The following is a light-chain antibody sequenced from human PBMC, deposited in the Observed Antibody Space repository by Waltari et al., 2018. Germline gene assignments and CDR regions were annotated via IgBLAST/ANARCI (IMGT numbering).Light chain of an antibody. J-gene: IGKJ2*01. CDR3: QQRGNWPNT. CDR1: QSVSSY. Sequence: VLTQSPATLSLSPGERATLSCRASQSVSSYLAWYQQKPGQTPRLLIYDASNRATGIPGRFSGSGSGTDFTLTISSLEPEDFAVYYCQQRGNWPNTFGQGTKVEIK. CDR2: DAS. V-gene: IGKV3-11*01.